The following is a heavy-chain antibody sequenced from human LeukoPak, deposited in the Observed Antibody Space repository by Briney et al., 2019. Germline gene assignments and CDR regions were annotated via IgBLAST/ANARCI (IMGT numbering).Heavy chain of an antibody. CDR3: ARSGQWLQSGSFDL. CDR2: IYSGGST. CDR1: GFTVSGNS. V-gene: IGHV3-53*01. J-gene: IGHJ2*01. D-gene: IGHD6-19*01. Sequence: GGSLRLSCAASGFTVSGNSMSWVRQAPGRGLEWVSLIYSGGSTYYADSVKGRFTISRDNSKNTLYLQMNSLRAEDTAVYYCARSGQWLQSGSFDLWGRGTLVTVSS.